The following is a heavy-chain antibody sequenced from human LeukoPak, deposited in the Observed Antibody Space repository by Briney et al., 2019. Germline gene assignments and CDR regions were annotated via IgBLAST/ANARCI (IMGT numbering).Heavy chain of an antibody. D-gene: IGHD3-22*01. J-gene: IGHJ4*02. CDR3: ARGFGYYYDRNGYYYFHY. CDR2: IYYSGRT. CDR1: GGSISSSSYY. V-gene: IGHV4-39*07. Sequence: SETLSLTCTVSGGSISSSSYYWGWIRQPPAKGLEWIGSIYYSGRTYYNPSLKSRVTISVDTSKNQFSLKLSSVTAADTAVYYCARGFGYYYDRNGYYYFHYWGQGTLVTVSS.